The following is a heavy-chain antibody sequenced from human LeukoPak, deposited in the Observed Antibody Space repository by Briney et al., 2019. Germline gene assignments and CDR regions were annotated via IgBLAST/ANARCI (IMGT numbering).Heavy chain of an antibody. D-gene: IGHD6-6*01. J-gene: IGHJ4*02. CDR2: ISYDGSNK. V-gene: IGHV3-30*03. CDR1: GFTFSSYA. Sequence: PGGSLRLSCAASGFTFSSYAMSWVRQAPGKGLEWVAVISYDGSNKYYADSVKGRFTISRDNSENTLFLQMNSLRADDTAVYYCARDAYTNIAAPDSWGQGTLVTVSS. CDR3: ARDAYTNIAAPDS.